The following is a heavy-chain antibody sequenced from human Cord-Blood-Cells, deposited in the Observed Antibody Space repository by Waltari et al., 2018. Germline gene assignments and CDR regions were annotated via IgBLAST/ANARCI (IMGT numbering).Heavy chain of an antibody. D-gene: IGHD6-6*01. CDR3: ARGGADSSSFDY. CDR1: GGTFSSYA. J-gene: IGHJ4*02. CDR2: ITPILGIA. Sequence: QVQLVQSGAEVKKPGSSVKVSCKASGGTFSSYAISWVRQAPGQGLEWMGRITPILGIANYAQKFQGRVTITADKSTSTAYMELSSLRSEDTAVYYCARGGADSSSFDYWGQGTLVTVSS. V-gene: IGHV1-69*09.